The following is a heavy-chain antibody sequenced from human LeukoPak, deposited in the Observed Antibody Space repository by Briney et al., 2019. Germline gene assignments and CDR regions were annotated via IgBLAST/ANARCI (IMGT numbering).Heavy chain of an antibody. CDR1: GGSISSYY. D-gene: IGHD4-17*01. CDR3: AREGDDSGDYEWFDP. J-gene: IGHJ5*02. CDR2: IYYSGST. Sequence: SETLSLTCTVSGGSISSYYWSWIRQPPGKGLEWFGYIYYSGSTNYNPSLKSRVTISVDTSKNQFSLKLSSVTAADMAVYYCAREGDDSGDYEWFDPWGQGTLVTVSS. V-gene: IGHV4-59*01.